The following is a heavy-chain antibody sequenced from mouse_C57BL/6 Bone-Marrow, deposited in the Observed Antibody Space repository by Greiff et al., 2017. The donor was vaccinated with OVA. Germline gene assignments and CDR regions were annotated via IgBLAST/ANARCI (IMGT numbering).Heavy chain of an antibody. CDR3: ASLWYYYDY. V-gene: IGHV1-7*01. D-gene: IGHD1-1*02. CDR2: INPGSGYT. CDR1: GYTFTSYC. Sequence: QVQLQQSGAELAKPGASVKLSCKASGYTFTSYCMHWVKQRPGQGLEWIGCINPGSGYTKYNQKFKDKATLTADKSSSTAYMQLSSLTYEDSAVYYCASLWYYYDYWGQGTTLTVSS. J-gene: IGHJ2*01.